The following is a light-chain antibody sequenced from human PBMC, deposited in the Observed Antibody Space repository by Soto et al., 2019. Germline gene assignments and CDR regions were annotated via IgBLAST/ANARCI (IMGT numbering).Light chain of an antibody. CDR2: DVS. CDR3: SSYTSSSTPYV. CDR1: SSDVGGYNY. V-gene: IGLV2-14*01. J-gene: IGLJ1*01. Sequence: QSVLTQPASVSGSPGQSITISCTGNSSDVGGYNYVSWYQQHPGKPPKLMIYDVSNRPSGVSNRFSGSKSGNTASLTISGLQAEDEADYYCSSYTSSSTPYVFGTGTKVTVL.